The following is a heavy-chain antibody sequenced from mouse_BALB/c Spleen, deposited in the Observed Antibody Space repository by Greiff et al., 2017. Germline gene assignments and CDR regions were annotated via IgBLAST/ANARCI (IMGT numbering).Heavy chain of an antibody. V-gene: IGHV5-6*01. D-gene: IGHD2-4*01. CDR2: ISSGGSYT. CDR3: ARDYDYDWFAY. J-gene: IGHJ3*01. CDR1: GFTFSSYG. Sequence: EVHLVESGGDLVKPGGSLKLSCAASGFTFSSYGMSWVRQTPDKRLEWVATISSGGSYTYYPDSVKGRFTISRDNAKNTLYLQMSSLKSEDTAMYYCARDYDYDWFAYWGQGTLVTVSA.